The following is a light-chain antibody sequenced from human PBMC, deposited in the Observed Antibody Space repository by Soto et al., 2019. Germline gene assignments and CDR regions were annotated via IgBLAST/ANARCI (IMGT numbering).Light chain of an antibody. J-gene: IGKJ2*01. CDR1: QSVTGDK. V-gene: IGKV3-20*01. Sequence: EIVLTQSPGPLSLSPGNSAALSCRASQSVTGDKVAWYQQRPGQAPRLLIYGRSTRATDIPARFRGSGSGTDYTLTINRLEPEDFAVYYCQQYGNSPFTFGQGTKLEI. CDR3: QQYGNSPFT. CDR2: GRS.